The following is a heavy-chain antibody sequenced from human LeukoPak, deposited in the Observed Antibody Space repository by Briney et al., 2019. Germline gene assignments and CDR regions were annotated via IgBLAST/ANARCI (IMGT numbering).Heavy chain of an antibody. D-gene: IGHD6-13*01. Sequence: ASVKVSCKASGYTFTGYYMHWVRQAPGQGLEWMGGIIPIFGTANYAQKFQGRVTITADESTSTAYMELSSLRSEDTAVYYCARATDQGIAAAGTGYYFDYWGQGTLVTVSS. V-gene: IGHV1-69*13. CDR2: IIPIFGTA. CDR1: GYTFTGYY. J-gene: IGHJ4*02. CDR3: ARATDQGIAAAGTGYYFDY.